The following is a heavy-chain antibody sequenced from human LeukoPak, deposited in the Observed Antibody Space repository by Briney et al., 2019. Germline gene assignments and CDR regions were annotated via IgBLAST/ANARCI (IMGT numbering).Heavy chain of an antibody. D-gene: IGHD6-19*01. J-gene: IGHJ4*02. Sequence: SETLSLTCAVYGGSFSGYYWSWIRQPPGKGLEWIGEINHSGSTNYNPSLKSRVTISVDTSKNQFSLKLSSVTAADTAVYYCASFSSEDYWGQGTLVTVSS. CDR2: INHSGST. V-gene: IGHV4-34*01. CDR1: GGSFSGYY. CDR3: ASFSSEDY.